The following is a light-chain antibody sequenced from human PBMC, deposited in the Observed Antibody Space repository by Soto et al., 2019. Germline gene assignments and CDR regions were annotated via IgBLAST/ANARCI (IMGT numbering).Light chain of an antibody. CDR1: QSVSNNF. Sequence: EIVMTQSPATLSVSQGERATLSCRASQSVSNNFLAWYQQKPGQAPRLLIYGAPNKATGVPDRFSGSGSGTDFTLTISRLEPEDFAVYYCQQYGRSSLTFGGGTKVDIK. V-gene: IGKV3-20*01. CDR3: QQYGRSSLT. CDR2: GAP. J-gene: IGKJ4*01.